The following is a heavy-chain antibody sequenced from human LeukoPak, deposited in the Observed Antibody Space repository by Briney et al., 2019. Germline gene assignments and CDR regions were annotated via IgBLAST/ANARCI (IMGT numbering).Heavy chain of an antibody. J-gene: IGHJ4*02. Sequence: GGSLRLSCAASGITVSDAWMSWVRQAPGKGLEWDGRIKSKTDGGTTDYAAPVKGRFTVSRDDSKNTLYLQMNSLRTEDTALYYCTTGFSTGNWGQGTLVTVSS. D-gene: IGHD2/OR15-2a*01. CDR1: GITVSDAW. V-gene: IGHV3-15*01. CDR2: IKSKTDGGTT. CDR3: TTGFSTGN.